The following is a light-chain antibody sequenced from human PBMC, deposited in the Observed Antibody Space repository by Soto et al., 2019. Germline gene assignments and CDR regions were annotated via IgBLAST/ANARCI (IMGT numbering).Light chain of an antibody. J-gene: IGLJ1*01. V-gene: IGLV2-11*01. Sequence: QSALAQPRSVSGSPGQSVTLSCTGTSSDVGGYDFVSWYQQYPGKAPKLIIFDVTERTSGVPDRFSGSKSGNSASLTISGLQAEDEADYYCSSYISSSTLYVFGTGTKVTVL. CDR3: SSYISSSTLYV. CDR1: SSDVGGYDF. CDR2: DVT.